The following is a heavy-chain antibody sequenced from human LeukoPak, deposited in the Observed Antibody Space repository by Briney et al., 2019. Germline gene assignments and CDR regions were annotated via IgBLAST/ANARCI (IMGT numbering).Heavy chain of an antibody. CDR2: IRSKAYGGTT. D-gene: IGHD2-2*01. J-gene: IGHJ4*02. CDR1: GFTFGDYA. CDR3: TRTAKYQLLWVDY. V-gene: IGHV3-49*03. Sequence: GRSLRLSCTASGFTFGDYAMSWFRQAPGKGLEWVGFIRSKAYGGTTEYAASVKGRFTISRDDSKSIAYLQMNSLKTEDTAVYYCTRTAKYQLLWVDYWGQGTLVTVSS.